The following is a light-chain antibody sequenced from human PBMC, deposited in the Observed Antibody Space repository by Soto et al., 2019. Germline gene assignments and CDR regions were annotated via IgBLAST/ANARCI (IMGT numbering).Light chain of an antibody. V-gene: IGLV2-14*01. CDR2: DVS. J-gene: IGLJ2*01. CDR3: SSYSGSSFVL. CDR1: TSDVGGYNY. Sequence: QSALTQPASVSGSPGQSITISCTGTTSDVGGYNYVSWYQQHPGKAPKLMIYDVSNWPSGIPSRFSGSKSGNTASLTISGLQAEDEADYYCSSYSGSSFVLFGGGTK.